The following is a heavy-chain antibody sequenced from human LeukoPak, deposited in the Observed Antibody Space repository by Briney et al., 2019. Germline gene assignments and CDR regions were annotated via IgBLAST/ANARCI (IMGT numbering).Heavy chain of an antibody. CDR3: ARDQVVGATAGTFDY. CDR2: ISAYNGNT. D-gene: IGHD1-26*01. CDR1: GYTFTIFG. V-gene: IGHV1-18*01. Sequence: ASVKVSCKSSGYTFTIFGISWVRQAPGQGLEWMGWISAYNGNTNYAQKLQGRVTMTTDTSTSTAYMELGSLRSDDTAVYYCARDQVVGATAGTFDYWGQGTLVTVSS. J-gene: IGHJ4*02.